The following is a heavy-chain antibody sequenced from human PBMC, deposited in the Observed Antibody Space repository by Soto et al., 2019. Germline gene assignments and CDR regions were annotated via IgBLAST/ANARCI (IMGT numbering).Heavy chain of an antibody. Sequence: SETLSLTCTASGGSVTSDEDYWTWIRQSPGKGLEWIGYISNSGSTGYNPSLKTRLSMSVDRSKNQFTLRLSSVTAAYTAVYFCATESGSTYGYFDHWGQGTQVTVSS. V-gene: IGHV4-30-4*01. CDR2: ISNSGST. CDR3: ATESGSTYGYFDH. D-gene: IGHD5-18*01. CDR1: GGSVTSDEDY. J-gene: IGHJ4*02.